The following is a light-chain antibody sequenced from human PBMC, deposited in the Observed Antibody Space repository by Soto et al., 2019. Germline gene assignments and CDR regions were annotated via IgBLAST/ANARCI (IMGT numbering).Light chain of an antibody. CDR3: QQYGRSPPFA. CDR2: GAS. V-gene: IGKV3-20*01. J-gene: IGKJ2*01. CDR1: QSVSSNY. Sequence: EIVLTQFPGTLSLSPGERATLSCRASQSVSSNYIAWYQQNPGQAPRLLIYGASTRATGIPDRFSGSGSGTDFTRTISRLEPEDFAVYFCQQYGRSPPFAFGQGTKVDIK.